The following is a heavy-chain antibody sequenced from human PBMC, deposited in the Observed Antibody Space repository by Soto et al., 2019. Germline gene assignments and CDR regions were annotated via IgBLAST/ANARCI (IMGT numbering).Heavy chain of an antibody. D-gene: IGHD3-3*01. Sequence: QFQLVQSGAELKKPGASVKVSCQPSGYTFTSYGISWLRRAPGQGLEWMGWFSAYNGNTNYAQKLKGRDTLSTDTTNNTDYRVLRRLRSDETDVYSCSRSGVWDARDYWCQGTLGTVS. CDR3: SRSGVWDARDY. V-gene: IGHV1-18*01. J-gene: IGHJ4*02. CDR1: GYTFTSYG. CDR2: FSAYNGNT.